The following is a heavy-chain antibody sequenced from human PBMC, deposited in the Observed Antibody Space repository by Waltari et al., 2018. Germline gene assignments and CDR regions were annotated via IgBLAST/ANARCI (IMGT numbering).Heavy chain of an antibody. V-gene: IGHV4-38-2*01. D-gene: IGHD5-18*01. CDR2: IYHSGST. CDR3: ASTVTAMDDY. Sequence: QVQLQESGPGLVKPSETLSLTCAVSGYSISSGYYWGWIRQPPGKGLEWIGSIYHSGSTYYNPSLKSRVTISVDTSKNQFSLKLSSVTAVDTAVYYCASTVTAMDDYWGQGTLVTVSS. CDR1: GYSISSGYY. J-gene: IGHJ4*02.